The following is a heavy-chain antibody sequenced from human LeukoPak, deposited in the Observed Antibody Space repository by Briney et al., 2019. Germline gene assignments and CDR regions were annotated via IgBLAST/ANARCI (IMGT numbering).Heavy chain of an antibody. Sequence: GGSLRLSCAASGFTFSSYEMNWVRQAPGEGLVWVSRIRSDGSDTRYAESVKGRFTISRDNAKNTLYLQMNSLRAEDTAVYYCARDWFHAIDYWGQGTLVTVSS. J-gene: IGHJ4*02. CDR1: GFTFSSYE. CDR2: IRSDGSDT. D-gene: IGHD2/OR15-2a*01. CDR3: ARDWFHAIDY. V-gene: IGHV3-74*01.